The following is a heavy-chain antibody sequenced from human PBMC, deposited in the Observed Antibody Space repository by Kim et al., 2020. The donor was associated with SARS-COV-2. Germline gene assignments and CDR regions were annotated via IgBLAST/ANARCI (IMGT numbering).Heavy chain of an antibody. CDR2: ISSSSSYT. J-gene: IGHJ5*02. CDR3: ARGPHIVVVNSPNWFDP. CDR1: GFTFSDYY. V-gene: IGHV3-11*06. Sequence: GGSLRLSCAASGFTFSDYYMSWIRQAPGKGLEWVSYISSSSSYTNYADSVKGRFTISRDNAKNSLYLQMNSLRAEDTAVYYCARGPHIVVVNSPNWFDPWGQGTLVTVSS. D-gene: IGHD2-21*01.